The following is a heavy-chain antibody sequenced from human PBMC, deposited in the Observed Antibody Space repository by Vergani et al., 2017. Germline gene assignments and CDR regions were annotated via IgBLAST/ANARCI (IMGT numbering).Heavy chain of an antibody. CDR1: GGSFSGYY. CDR3: ARVRRDIVVVVAAYYYYYYMDV. Sequence: QVQLQQWGAGLLKPSETLSLTCAVYGGSFSGYYWSWIRQPPGKGLEWIGEINHSGSTNYNPSLKSRVTISVDTSKNQFSLKLSSVTAADTAVYYCARVRRDIVVVVAAYYYYYYMDVWGKGP. J-gene: IGHJ6*03. V-gene: IGHV4-34*01. D-gene: IGHD2-15*01. CDR2: INHSGST.